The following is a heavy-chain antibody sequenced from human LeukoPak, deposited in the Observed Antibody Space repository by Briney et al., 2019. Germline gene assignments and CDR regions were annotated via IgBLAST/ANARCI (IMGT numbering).Heavy chain of an antibody. CDR1: GFTFSSYS. V-gene: IGHV3-21*01. CDR3: ARGGLNFDAFDI. J-gene: IGHJ3*02. CDR2: IGSRSTYT. D-gene: IGHD1-7*01. Sequence: PGGSLRLSCAASGFTFSSYSMNWVRQAPGKGLEWVSSIGSRSTYTYSADSVKGRFTISRDNAKNSLYLQMNSLRAGDRAVYYCARGGLNFDAFDIWGQGTMVTVSS.